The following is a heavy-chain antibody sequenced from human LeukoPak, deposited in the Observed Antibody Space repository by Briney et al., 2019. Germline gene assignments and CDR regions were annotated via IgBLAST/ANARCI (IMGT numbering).Heavy chain of an antibody. V-gene: IGHV4-34*01. D-gene: IGHD6-13*01. J-gene: IGHJ4*02. CDR2: INHSGST. CDR1: GGSFSGYY. Sequence: SETLSLTCAVYGGSFSGYYWSWIRQPPGKGLEWIWEINHSGSTNYNPSLKSRVTISVDTSKNQFSLKLSSVTAADTAVYYCARGSRIAAAGTIDYWGQGTLVTVSS. CDR3: ARGSRIAAAGTIDY.